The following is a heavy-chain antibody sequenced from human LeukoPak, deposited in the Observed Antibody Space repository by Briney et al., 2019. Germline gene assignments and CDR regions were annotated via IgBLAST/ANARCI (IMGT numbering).Heavy chain of an antibody. CDR3: ARDSGTTGEVKFDP. J-gene: IGHJ5*02. CDR1: GGSISSYY. Sequence: SETLSLTCTVSGGSISSYYWSWIRQPPGKGLEWIGYIYYSGSTNYNPSLKSRVTISVDTSKTQFSLKLSSVTAADTAVYYCARDSGTTGEVKFDPWGQGTLVTVSA. D-gene: IGHD3-10*01. V-gene: IGHV4-59*12. CDR2: IYYSGST.